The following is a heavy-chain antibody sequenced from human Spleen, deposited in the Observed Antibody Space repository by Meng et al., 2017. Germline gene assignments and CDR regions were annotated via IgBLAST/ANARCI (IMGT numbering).Heavy chain of an antibody. J-gene: IGHJ4*02. CDR1: WVSISGHY. V-gene: IGHV4-34*01. CDR2: INHRGTT. CDR3: ARDAGDF. Sequence: QVRGPQWGAELLTPAETLSPTPAVYWVSISGHYWSWNRQPPGKGMEWIGEINHRGTTTYNPSIKSRVTMSIDTSEKQFSLKLSSVTAADTAVYYCARDAGDFWGQGTLVTVSS.